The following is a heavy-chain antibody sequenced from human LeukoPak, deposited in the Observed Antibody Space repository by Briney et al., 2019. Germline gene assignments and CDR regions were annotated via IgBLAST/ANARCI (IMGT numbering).Heavy chain of an antibody. J-gene: IGHJ6*02. V-gene: IGHV3-23*01. CDR1: GFTFSSFA. D-gene: IGHD2-15*01. CDR2: ISGSGGRT. Sequence: HSGGSLRLSCAASGFTFSSFAMSWVRQAPGKGLEWVSAISGSGGRTYYADSVKGRFTISRDPSKNTLYLQMNSLRAEDTSLYYCAKGVVVTAALTDYYYYYAMDVWGQGTTVTVSS. CDR3: AKGVVVTAALTDYYYYYAMDV.